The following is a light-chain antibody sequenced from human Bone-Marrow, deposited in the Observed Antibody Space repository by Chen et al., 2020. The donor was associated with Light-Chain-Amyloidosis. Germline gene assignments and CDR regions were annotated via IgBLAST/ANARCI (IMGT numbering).Light chain of an antibody. V-gene: IGKV3-20*01. CDR1: QTISSNY. J-gene: IGKJ4*01. CDR2: GSS. CDR3: QQYGTSPLT. Sequence: EIVLTPSTGTLSLSPGEGANLSCRASQTISSNYLTWYQQKFGQAPRLLIYGSSSRATGIPDRFTGSGSGTDFTLTINILEPEDFAMYYCQQYGTSPLTFGGGTKVEIK.